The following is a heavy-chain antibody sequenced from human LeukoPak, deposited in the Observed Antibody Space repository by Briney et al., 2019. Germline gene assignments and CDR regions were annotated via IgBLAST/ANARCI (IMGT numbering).Heavy chain of an antibody. CDR2: ISSTGAYI. CDR1: GFIFSSDS. CDR3: AREGSDSYYFDY. Sequence: KPGGSLRLSCATSGFIFSSDSMTWVRQAPGKGLEWVSSISSTGAYIYYADSLKGRFTISRDNAENSLYLQMNSLRADDTAVYYCAREGSDSYYFDYWGQGTLVTVSS. V-gene: IGHV3-21*01. D-gene: IGHD3/OR15-3a*01. J-gene: IGHJ4*02.